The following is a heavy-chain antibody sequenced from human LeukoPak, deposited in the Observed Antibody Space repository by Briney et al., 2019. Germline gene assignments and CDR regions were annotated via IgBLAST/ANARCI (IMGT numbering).Heavy chain of an antibody. CDR3: AKTWDYYYYYGMDV. Sequence: PGGSLRLSCAASGFTFSSYAMSWVRQAPGKGLEWVSAISGSGGSTYYADSVKGRFTISRDNSKNTLYLQMNSLRAEDTAVYYCAKTWDYYYYYGMDVWGQGTTVTVSS. J-gene: IGHJ6*02. CDR1: GFTFSSYA. D-gene: IGHD4/OR15-4a*01. V-gene: IGHV3-23*01. CDR2: ISGSGGST.